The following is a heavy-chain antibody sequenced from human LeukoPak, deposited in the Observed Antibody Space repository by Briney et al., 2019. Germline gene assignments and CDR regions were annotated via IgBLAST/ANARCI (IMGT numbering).Heavy chain of an antibody. CDR1: GFTFSSYA. V-gene: IGHV3-23*01. D-gene: IGHD4-17*01. J-gene: IGHJ3*02. Sequence: GGSLRLSCAASGFTFSSYAMSWVCQAPGKGLEWVSAISGSGGSTYYADSVKGRFTISRDDSQHTLFLQMNSPRAEDTAVYYCARDPNGNYIGAFDMWGPGTMVTVSS. CDR3: ARDPNGNYIGAFDM. CDR2: ISGSGGST.